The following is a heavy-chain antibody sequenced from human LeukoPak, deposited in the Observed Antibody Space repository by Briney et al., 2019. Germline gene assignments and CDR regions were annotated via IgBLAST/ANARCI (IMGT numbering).Heavy chain of an antibody. CDR1: GFTLSAYW. CDR3: AKSDYFDP. D-gene: IGHD4/OR15-4a*01. CDR2: SKYDGTTT. J-gene: IGHJ5*02. V-gene: IGHV3-74*03. Sequence: PGGSLRLSCKASGFTLSAYWVSWVRQAPGKGLVWVASSKYDGTTTTYADSVKGRFTISRDNPKNTLYLQMSSLRADDTAVYYCAKSDYFDPWGQGTVVTVSS.